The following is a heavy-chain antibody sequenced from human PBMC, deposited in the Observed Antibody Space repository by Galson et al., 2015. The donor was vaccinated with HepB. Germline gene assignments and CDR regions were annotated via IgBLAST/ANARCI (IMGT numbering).Heavy chain of an antibody. D-gene: IGHD1-1*01. Sequence: SVKVSCKASGYPFTSYAINWVRQAPGQGLEWMGWINTSTGKPTYAQGFTGRFVFSLDTSVNTAFLQINSLKAEDTAAYYCAREYGIGGIIWGHGILVTVSS. CDR2: INTSTGKP. V-gene: IGHV7-4-1*02. J-gene: IGHJ4*01. CDR3: AREYGIGGII. CDR1: GYPFTSYA.